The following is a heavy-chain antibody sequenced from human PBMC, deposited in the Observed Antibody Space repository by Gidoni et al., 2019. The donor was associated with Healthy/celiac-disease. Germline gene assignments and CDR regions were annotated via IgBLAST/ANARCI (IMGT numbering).Heavy chain of an antibody. CDR1: GFTFDDYA. CDR3: AKTLNRDVAVAGNYYGMDV. CDR2: ISWNSGSI. D-gene: IGHD6-19*01. V-gene: IGHV3-9*01. J-gene: IGHJ6*02. Sequence: EVQLVESGGGLVQPGRSLRLSWAASGFTFDDYAMHWVRQAPGKGLEWVSGISWNSGSIGYADSVKGRFTISRDNAKNSLYLQMNSLRAEDTALYYCAKTLNRDVAVAGNYYGMDVWGQGTTVTVSS.